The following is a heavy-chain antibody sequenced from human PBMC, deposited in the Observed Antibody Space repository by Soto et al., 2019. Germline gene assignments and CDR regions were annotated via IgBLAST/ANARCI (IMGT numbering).Heavy chain of an antibody. J-gene: IGHJ6*02. D-gene: IGHD2-2*02. Sequence: GGSLRLSXAASGFTFTNYAMTWVRQAPGKGPEWVSAISGSGTGTYYADSVKGRFTISRDNSKNTLYLQLDSLRAEDTAAYYCAKDSRGYCTSTSCYTEPYYFYGMDVWGQGTTVTVSS. V-gene: IGHV3-23*01. CDR1: GFTFTNYA. CDR2: ISGSGTGT. CDR3: AKDSRGYCTSTSCYTEPYYFYGMDV.